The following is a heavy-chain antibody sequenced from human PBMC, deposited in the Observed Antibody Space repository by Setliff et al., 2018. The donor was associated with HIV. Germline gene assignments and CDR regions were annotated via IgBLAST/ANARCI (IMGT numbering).Heavy chain of an antibody. CDR3: ARAALRYCTSTSCPRVDALDI. Sequence: PGGSLRLSCVASGFTFSDYYMIWIRQAPGKGLEWVSYISTSSATKYYADSVKGRFTISRDNAKNSLYLQMNSVRADYTAVYYCARAALRYCTSTSCPRVDALDIWGQGTMVTVSS. J-gene: IGHJ3*02. V-gene: IGHV3-11*01. D-gene: IGHD2-2*01. CDR1: GFTFSDYY. CDR2: ISTSSATK.